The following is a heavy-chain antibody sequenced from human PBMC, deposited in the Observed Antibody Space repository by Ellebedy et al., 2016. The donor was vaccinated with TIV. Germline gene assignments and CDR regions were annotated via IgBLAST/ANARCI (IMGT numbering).Heavy chain of an antibody. J-gene: IGHJ6*02. CDR1: GFTLSSYS. CDR3: ARDVPAYGMDV. Sequence: GESLKISCAASGFTLSSYSMNWVRQAPGKGLEWVSSISSSSSYIYYADSVKGRFTISRDNAKKSLYLQMNSLRAEDTAVYYCARDVPAYGMDVWGQGTTVSVSS. V-gene: IGHV3-21*01. CDR2: ISSSSSYI.